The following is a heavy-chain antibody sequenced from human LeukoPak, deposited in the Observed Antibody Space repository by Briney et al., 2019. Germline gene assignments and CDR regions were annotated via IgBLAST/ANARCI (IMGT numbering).Heavy chain of an antibody. CDR1: GFTFDDYG. J-gene: IGHJ6*03. Sequence: GGSLRLSCAASGFTFDDYGMSWVRHAPGKGLEWVSGINWNGGSTGYADSVKGRFTISRDNAKNSLYLQMNSLRAEDTALYYCARVLAARPYYYYYMDVWGKGTTVTVSS. CDR3: ARVLAARPYYYYYMDV. D-gene: IGHD6-6*01. CDR2: INWNGGST. V-gene: IGHV3-20*04.